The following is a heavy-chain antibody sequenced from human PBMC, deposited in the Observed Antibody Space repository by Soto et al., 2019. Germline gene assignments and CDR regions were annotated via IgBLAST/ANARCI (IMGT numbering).Heavy chain of an antibody. V-gene: IGHV3-53*04. Sequence: EVQLVESGGGLVQPGGSLRLSCAASGFTVSSNYMSWVRQAPGKGLEWVSVIYSGGSTYYEDSVKGRFTISRHNSKNTLYLQMNSLRAEDTAVYYCARVDCSGGSCYPGDYWGQGTLVTVSS. CDR1: GFTVSSNY. J-gene: IGHJ4*02. D-gene: IGHD2-15*01. CDR2: IYSGGST. CDR3: ARVDCSGGSCYPGDY.